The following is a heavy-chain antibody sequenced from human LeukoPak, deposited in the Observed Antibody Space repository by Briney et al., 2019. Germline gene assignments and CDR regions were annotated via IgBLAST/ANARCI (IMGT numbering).Heavy chain of an antibody. D-gene: IGHD3-10*01. V-gene: IGHV4-34*01. J-gene: IGHJ6*02. Sequence: SETLSLTCAVYGGSFSGYYWSWIRQPPGKGLEWIGEINHSGSTNYSPSLKSRVTISVDTSKNQFSLKLSSVTAADTAVYYCARDRVRGVIKAHYYYYYGMDVWGQGTTVTVSS. CDR2: INHSGST. CDR3: ARDRVRGVIKAHYYYYYGMDV. CDR1: GGSFSGYY.